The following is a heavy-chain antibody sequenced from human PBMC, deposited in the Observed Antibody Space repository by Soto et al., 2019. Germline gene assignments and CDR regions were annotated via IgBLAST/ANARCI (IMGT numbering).Heavy chain of an antibody. D-gene: IGHD3-10*01. V-gene: IGHV1-69*01. J-gene: IGHJ4*02. CDR3: ARDLTSVRGS. CDR1: GGTFSRHS. CDR2: IIPIFDAT. Sequence: QVQMVQSGAEVKKPGSSARVSCKVSGGTFSRHSISWVRQAPGQGLEWMGGIIPIFDATQYAQKFQGRLTMTADESTTTFQMDLGGLRPEDTAIYVCARDLTSVRGSWGQGTLVTVS.